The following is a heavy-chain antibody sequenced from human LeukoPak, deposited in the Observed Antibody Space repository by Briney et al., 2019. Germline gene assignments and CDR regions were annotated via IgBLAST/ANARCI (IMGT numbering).Heavy chain of an antibody. J-gene: IGHJ4*02. CDR2: INHSGGST. CDR1: GYTFTSYY. CDR3: ARVSMATIWFDY. Sequence: ASVKVSCKASGYTFTSYYMHWVRQPPGQGLEWMGIINHSGGSTSYAQKFQGRVTMTRDTSTSTVYMELSSLRSEDTAVYYCARVSMATIWFDYWGQGTLVTVSS. D-gene: IGHD5-24*01. V-gene: IGHV1-46*01.